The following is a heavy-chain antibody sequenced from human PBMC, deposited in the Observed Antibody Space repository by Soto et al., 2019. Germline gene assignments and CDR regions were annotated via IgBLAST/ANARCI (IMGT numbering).Heavy chain of an antibody. CDR3: ARGGHTIFGVVITRGTFDY. CDR1: GFTFSSYD. V-gene: IGHV3-13*01. J-gene: IGHJ4*02. D-gene: IGHD3-3*01. CDR2: IGTAGDT. Sequence: EVQLVESGGGLVQPGGSLRLSCAASGFTFSSYDMHWVRQATGKGLEWVSAIGTAGDTYHPGSVKGRFTISRENAKNSLYLQMNSLRAEDTAVYYCARGGHTIFGVVITRGTFDYWGQGTLVTVSS.